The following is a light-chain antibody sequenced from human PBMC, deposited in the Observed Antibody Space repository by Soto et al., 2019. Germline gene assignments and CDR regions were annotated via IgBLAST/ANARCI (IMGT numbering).Light chain of an antibody. Sequence: TVLTQSPGTLSLSPGERATLSCRASQSVSSNYLAWYQQKPGQAPRLLIYGASNRATGIPDRFSGSGSGIDFTLTISRLEPEDFAVYYCQQYGSSPPITFGQGTRLEIK. V-gene: IGKV3-20*01. CDR1: QSVSSNY. CDR3: QQYGSSPPIT. CDR2: GAS. J-gene: IGKJ5*01.